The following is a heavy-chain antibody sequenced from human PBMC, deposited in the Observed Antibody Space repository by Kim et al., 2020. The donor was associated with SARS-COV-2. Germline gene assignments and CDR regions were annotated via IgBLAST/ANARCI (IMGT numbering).Heavy chain of an antibody. CDR3: AREGGGSSGWSWFDP. D-gene: IGHD6-19*01. CDR1: GVTFSSYS. CDR2: ISSSSSYI. J-gene: IGHJ5*02. V-gene: IGHV3-21*01. Sequence: GGSLRLSCAASGVTFSSYSMNWVRQAPGKGLEWVSSISSSSSYIYYADSVKGRFTISRDNAKNSLYLQMNSLRAADTAGYYCAREGGGSSGWSWFDPWGQGTLVTVSS.